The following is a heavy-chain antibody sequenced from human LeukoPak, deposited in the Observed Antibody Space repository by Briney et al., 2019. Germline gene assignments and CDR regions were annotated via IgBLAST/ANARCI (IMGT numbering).Heavy chain of an antibody. CDR2: ISGSGGST. V-gene: IGHV3-23*01. Sequence: GGSLRLSCAASGFTFSSYAMSWVRQAPGKGLEWVSVISGSGGSTYYADSVKGRFTISRDNSKNTLYLRMNSLRAEDTAAYFCAKDFWALGGSIDSWGQGALVTVSS. D-gene: IGHD3-10*01. CDR1: GFTFSSYA. CDR3: AKDFWALGGSIDS. J-gene: IGHJ4*02.